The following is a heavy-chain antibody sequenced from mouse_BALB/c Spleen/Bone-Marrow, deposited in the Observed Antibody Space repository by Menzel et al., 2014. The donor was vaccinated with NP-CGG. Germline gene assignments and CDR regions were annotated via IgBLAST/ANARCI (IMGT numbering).Heavy chain of an antibody. CDR3: VRSGSSSGYFDY. Sequence: EVKLVESGGGLVQPGGSRKLSCAASGFTFSSFGMHWVRQAPEKGLEWVAYISSSSSTIYYADTVMGRFTISRDNPKNTLFLQMTSLRSEDTAMYYCVRSGSSSGYFDYWGQGTTLTVSS. CDR2: ISSSSSTI. J-gene: IGHJ2*01. D-gene: IGHD1-1*01. V-gene: IGHV5-17*02. CDR1: GFTFSSFG.